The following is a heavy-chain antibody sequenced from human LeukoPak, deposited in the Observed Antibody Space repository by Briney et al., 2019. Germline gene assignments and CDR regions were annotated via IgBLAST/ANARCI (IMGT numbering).Heavy chain of an antibody. CDR1: GFTFSSYA. D-gene: IGHD2-2*01. V-gene: IGHV3-30-3*01. CDR3: ARGCSSTSCQSSNYYYYGMDV. CDR2: ISYDGSNK. J-gene: IGHJ6*02. Sequence: GGSLRLSCAASGFTFSSYAMHWVRQAPGKGLEGVAVISYDGSNKYYADSVKGRFTISRDNSKNTLYLQMNSLRAEDTAVYYCARGCSSTSCQSSNYYYYGMDVWGQGTTVTVSS.